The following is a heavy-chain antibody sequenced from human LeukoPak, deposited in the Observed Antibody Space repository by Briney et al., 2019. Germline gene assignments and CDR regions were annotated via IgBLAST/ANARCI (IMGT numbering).Heavy chain of an antibody. Sequence: SETLSLTCTVSGGSISSSSYYWGWIRQPPGKGLEWIGSIYYSGSTYYNPSLKSRVTISVDTSKNQFSLKLSSVTAADTAVYYCARGGRSLVAAQFDLWGRGTLVTVSS. CDR1: GGSISSSSYY. CDR2: IYYSGST. CDR3: ARGGRSLVAAQFDL. J-gene: IGHJ2*01. V-gene: IGHV4-39*07. D-gene: IGHD2-15*01.